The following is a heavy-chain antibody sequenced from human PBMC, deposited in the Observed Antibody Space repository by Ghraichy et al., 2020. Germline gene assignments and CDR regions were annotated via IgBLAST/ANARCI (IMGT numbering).Heavy chain of an antibody. CDR3: ARDRDDIWGNYRYSFNC. Sequence: GGSLRLSCAASGTRFSTYSLNLVRQVPGKGLEWLSYISGSSGSIYYADSVRGRFTVSRDNAKNSLFLQMNSLRDEDTAVYYCARDRDDIWGNYRYSFNCWGQGTLVTVSS. J-gene: IGHJ4*02. CDR2: ISGSSGSI. V-gene: IGHV3-48*02. CDR1: GTRFSTYS. D-gene: IGHD3-16*02.